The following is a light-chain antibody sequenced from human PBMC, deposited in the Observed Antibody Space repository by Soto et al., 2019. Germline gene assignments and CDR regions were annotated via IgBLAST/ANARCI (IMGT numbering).Light chain of an antibody. Sequence: EIVMTQSPATLSVSPGERATLSCRASQSVSSNLAWYQQKPGQAPRLLIYGASTRATGIPARFSGSGSGTEFTLTISSLQSEDFAVYFCHQYNFWPTFGQGTRLEIK. J-gene: IGKJ5*01. CDR3: HQYNFWPT. V-gene: IGKV3-15*01. CDR1: QSVSSN. CDR2: GAS.